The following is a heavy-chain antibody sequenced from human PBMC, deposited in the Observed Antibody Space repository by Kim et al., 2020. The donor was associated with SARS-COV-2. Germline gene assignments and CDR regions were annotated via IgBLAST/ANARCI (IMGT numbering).Heavy chain of an antibody. V-gene: IGHV3-30*18. CDR2: ISYDGSNK. Sequence: GGSLRLSCAASGFTFSNYGMHWVRQAPGKGLEWVAVISYDGSNKYYADSVKGRFTISRDNSKNTLYLQMNSLRAEDTAVYYCAKETYYDFNGGAYYYYGMDVWGQGTTVTVSS. CDR3: AKETYYDFNGGAYYYYGMDV. J-gene: IGHJ6*02. D-gene: IGHD3-3*01. CDR1: GFTFSNYG.